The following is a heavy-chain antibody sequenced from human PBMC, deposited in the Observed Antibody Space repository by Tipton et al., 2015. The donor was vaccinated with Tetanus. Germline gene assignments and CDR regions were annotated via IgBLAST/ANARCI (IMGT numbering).Heavy chain of an antibody. V-gene: IGHV3-48*02. Sequence: SLRLSCAASGFTFTSYSMNWVRQAPGKGLERVSYISYSSGTIYYADSVQGRFTISRDNAKNSLYLQMNSLRDEDTAVYYCARDSTHRRDGYNDFDYWGQGTLVTVSS. CDR3: ARDSTHRRDGYNDFDY. CDR2: ISYSSGTI. D-gene: IGHD5-24*01. J-gene: IGHJ4*02. CDR1: GFTFTSYS.